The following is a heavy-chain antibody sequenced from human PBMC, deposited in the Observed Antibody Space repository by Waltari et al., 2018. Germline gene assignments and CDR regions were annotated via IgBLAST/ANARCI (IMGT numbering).Heavy chain of an antibody. D-gene: IGHD6-19*01. CDR1: GYTFTGYY. Sequence: QVQLVQSGAEVKKPGASVKVSCKASGYTFTGYYMHWVRQAPGQGLEWMGGINPNRGGTNYAQKFQGRVTMTRDTSISTAYMELSRLRSDDTAVYYCAREDSSGWYGGFDYWGQGTLVTVSS. V-gene: IGHV1-2*02. J-gene: IGHJ4*02. CDR2: INPNRGGT. CDR3: AREDSSGWYGGFDY.